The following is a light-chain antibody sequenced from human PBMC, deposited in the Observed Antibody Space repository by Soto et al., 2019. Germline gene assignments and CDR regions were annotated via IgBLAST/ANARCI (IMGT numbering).Light chain of an antibody. CDR1: QSVSSSY. J-gene: IGKJ1*01. CDR2: GAS. V-gene: IGKV3-20*01. Sequence: EIVLTQSPGTLSLSPGERANLSCRGSQSVSSSYLAWYQQKPGQAPRLLIYGASSRATGIPDRFSGSGSGTDFTLTISRLEPEDFAVYYCQQYGSSPWTFGQGTKVEIK. CDR3: QQYGSSPWT.